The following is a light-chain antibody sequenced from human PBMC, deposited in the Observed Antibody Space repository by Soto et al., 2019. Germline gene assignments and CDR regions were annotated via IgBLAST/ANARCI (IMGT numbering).Light chain of an antibody. J-gene: IGKJ1*01. CDR1: QGLGSY. V-gene: IGKV3-20*01. CDR3: QQYGSSSWT. Sequence: LTQSPSFLSASVEARFTITFRAIQGLGSYLAWYQQKHGQAPRXXSYDASNRATDIPDRFSGSGSGTEFTLTISRLEPEDFAVYYCQQYGSSSWTFGQGTKVDI. CDR2: DAS.